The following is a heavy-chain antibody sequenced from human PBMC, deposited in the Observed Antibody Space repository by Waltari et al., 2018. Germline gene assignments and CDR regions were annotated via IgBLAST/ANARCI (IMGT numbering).Heavy chain of an antibody. CDR2: FDPEDGKT. CDR3: PPSPPPN. J-gene: IGHJ1*01. V-gene: IGHV1-24*01. Sequence: QVQLVQSGAALKKPGASVKVSCKVSGYALTRSAMHWLRRAPGKGLEWIGGFDPEDGKTVYSQMFQGRTTLTEDTLTDTAQPPQRHTPPPAPARPAPPPSPPPNWGTAPLVPVSS. CDR1: GYALTRSA.